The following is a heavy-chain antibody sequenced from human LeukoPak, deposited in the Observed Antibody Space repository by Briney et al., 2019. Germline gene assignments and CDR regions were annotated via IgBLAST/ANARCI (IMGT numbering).Heavy chain of an antibody. V-gene: IGHV3-23*01. D-gene: IGHD5-24*01. CDR3: ANARRRVEMATIGDYYYYMDV. CDR2: ISGSGGST. Sequence: PGGSLRLSCAASGFTFSSYAMSWVRQAPGEGVEGVSAISGSGGSTYYADSVKGRFTISRDNSKNTLYLQMNSLRAEDTAVYYCANARRRVEMATIGDYYYYMDVWGKGTTVTVSS. CDR1: GFTFSSYA. J-gene: IGHJ6*03.